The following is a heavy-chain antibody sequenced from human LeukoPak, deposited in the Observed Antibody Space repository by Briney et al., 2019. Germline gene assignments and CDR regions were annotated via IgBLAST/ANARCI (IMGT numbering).Heavy chain of an antibody. Sequence: ASVKVSCKASGGTFHSYIVTWVRQAPRQGLEWMGGIVTIIGIANYAQKFQGRVTITADDSTSTAYMELRSLRSEDTAIYYCARDQRPSCLGGICYSGDYWGQGTLVTVTS. CDR2: IVTIIGIA. D-gene: IGHD2-15*01. V-gene: IGHV1-69*10. CDR1: GGTFHSYI. J-gene: IGHJ4*02. CDR3: ARDQRPSCLGGICYSGDY.